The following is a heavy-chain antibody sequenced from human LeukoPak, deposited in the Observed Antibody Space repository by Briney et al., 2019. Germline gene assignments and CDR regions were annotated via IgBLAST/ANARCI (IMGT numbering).Heavy chain of an antibody. CDR3: AREAYGSGSFRTDYYYMDV. J-gene: IGHJ6*03. V-gene: IGHV1-2*02. CDR2: VTPNSGGT. Sequence: GASVKVSCKASGYTFTGYYMHWVRQAPGQGLEWMGWVTPNSGGTNYAQRFQGRVTMTRDTSISTAYMELNRLRSDDTAVYYCAREAYGSGSFRTDYYYMDVWGKGTTVTIS. D-gene: IGHD3-10*01. CDR1: GYTFTGYY.